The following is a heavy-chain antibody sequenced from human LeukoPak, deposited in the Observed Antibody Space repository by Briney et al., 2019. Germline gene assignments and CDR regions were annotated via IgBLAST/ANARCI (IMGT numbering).Heavy chain of an antibody. V-gene: IGHV4-38-2*01. D-gene: IGHD6-13*01. Sequence: PSETLSLTCAVSGYSISSGYYWGWIRQPPGKGLEWIGSIYHSGSTYYNPSLKSRATISVDTSKNQFSPKLSSVTAADTAVYYCARLGAAAGYFDYWGQGTLVTVSS. CDR2: IYHSGST. J-gene: IGHJ4*02. CDR3: ARLGAAAGYFDY. CDR1: GYSISSGYY.